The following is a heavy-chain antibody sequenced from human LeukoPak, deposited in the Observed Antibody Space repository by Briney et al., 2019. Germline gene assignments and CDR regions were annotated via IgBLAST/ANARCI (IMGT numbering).Heavy chain of an antibody. Sequence: GGSLRLSCAASGFTFSSYAMSWVRQAPGKGLEWVSSISSTSAYTYYAESVKGRLTIARDNVANVVYLQMNSLGAEDTAVYYCARVAVAGPTGWFDPWGQGTLVTVSS. CDR2: ISSTSAYT. CDR1: GFTFSSYA. V-gene: IGHV3-21*01. J-gene: IGHJ5*02. D-gene: IGHD6-19*01. CDR3: ARVAVAGPTGWFDP.